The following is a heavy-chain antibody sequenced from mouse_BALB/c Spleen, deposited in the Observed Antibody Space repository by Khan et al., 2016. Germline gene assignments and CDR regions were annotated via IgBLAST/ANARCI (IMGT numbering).Heavy chain of an antibody. CDR3: ARQTGTEAMDN. CDR2: INPDSSTI. J-gene: IGHJ4*01. Sequence: EVKLLESGGGLVQPGGSLKLSCAASGFDFSRYWMSWVRQAPGKGLEWIGEINPDSSTINYTPSLKDKFITSRDNAKNTLYLPMRKVRSEDKALYYCARQTGTEAMDNWGQGASVTVTS. V-gene: IGHV4-1*02. D-gene: IGHD4-1*01. CDR1: GFDFSRYW.